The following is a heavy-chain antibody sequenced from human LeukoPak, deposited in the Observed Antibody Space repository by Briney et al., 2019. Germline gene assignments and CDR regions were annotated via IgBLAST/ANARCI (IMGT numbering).Heavy chain of an antibody. Sequence: GRSLRLSCAASGFTFSSYWMSWVRQGPGRGLEWVANIKQDGSEKYYVDSVKGRFTISRDNAKNSLSLQMNSLRAEDTAVYYCARSDSAFDIWGQGTMVTVSS. CDR2: IKQDGSEK. J-gene: IGHJ3*02. V-gene: IGHV3-7*01. CDR1: GFTFSSYW. D-gene: IGHD3-22*01. CDR3: ARSDSAFDI.